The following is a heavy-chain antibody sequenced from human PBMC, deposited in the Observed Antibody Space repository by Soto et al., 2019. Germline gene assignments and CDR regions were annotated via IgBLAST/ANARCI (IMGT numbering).Heavy chain of an antibody. V-gene: IGHV1-18*04. J-gene: IGHJ3*02. CDR1: GYTFTSYG. CDR2: ISAYNGNT. Sequence: SVKVSCKASGYTFTSYGISWVRQAPGQGLEWMGWISAYNGNTNYAQKLQGRVTMTTDTSTSTAYMELRSLRSDDTAVYYCASEVYYYDSSGYPTKDAFDIWGQGTMVTVSS. D-gene: IGHD3-22*01. CDR3: ASEVYYYDSSGYPTKDAFDI.